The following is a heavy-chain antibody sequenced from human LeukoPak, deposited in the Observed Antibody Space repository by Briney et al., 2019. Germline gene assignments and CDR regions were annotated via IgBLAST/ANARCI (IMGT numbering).Heavy chain of an antibody. V-gene: IGHV1-18*01. Sequence: ASVTVSCKASGYTFTSYGISWVRQAPGQGLEWMGWISAYNGNTNYAQKLQGRVTITTDTSTSTAYMELRSLRSDDTAVYYCARDDRIAVAGSFDYWGQGTLVTVSS. CDR1: GYTFTSYG. CDR3: ARDDRIAVAGSFDY. D-gene: IGHD6-19*01. J-gene: IGHJ4*02. CDR2: ISAYNGNT.